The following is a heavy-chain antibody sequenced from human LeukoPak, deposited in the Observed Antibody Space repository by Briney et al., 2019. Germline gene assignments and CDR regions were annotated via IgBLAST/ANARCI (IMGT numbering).Heavy chain of an antibody. V-gene: IGHV4-30-2*01. CDR2: IYHSGST. CDR3: ARDSHSGSYISAY. J-gene: IGHJ4*02. CDR1: GGSISSGGYY. D-gene: IGHD1-26*01. Sequence: SETLSLTCTVSGGSISSGGYYWSWIRQPPGKGLEWIGYIYHSGSTYYNPSLKSRVTISVDRSKNQFSLKLSSVTAADTAVYYRARDSHSGSYISAYWGQGTLVTVSS.